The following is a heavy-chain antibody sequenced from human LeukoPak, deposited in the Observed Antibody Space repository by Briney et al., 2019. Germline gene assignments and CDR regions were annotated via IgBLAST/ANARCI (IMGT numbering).Heavy chain of an antibody. CDR3: ARERSSWYSFDY. Sequence: SETLSLTCTVSGVSISSYYWSWIRQPAGKGLEWIGRIYTSGSTNYNPPLKSRVTMSVDTSKNQFSLKLSSVTAADTAVYYCARERSSWYSFDYWGQGTLVTVSS. J-gene: IGHJ4*02. CDR1: GVSISSYY. D-gene: IGHD6-13*01. V-gene: IGHV4-4*07. CDR2: IYTSGST.